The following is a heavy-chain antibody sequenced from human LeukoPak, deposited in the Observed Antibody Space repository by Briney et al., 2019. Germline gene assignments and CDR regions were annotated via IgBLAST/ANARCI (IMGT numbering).Heavy chain of an antibody. Sequence: ASAKVSCKDSVYTFTDYYMHCVQQAPGKGLEWMGLVVAEDGETIYAEKFHGRVTITADTTTDTNDLDLSRRRSGDTTVYHCSTVIAARPNVVWFAPWGQGTLVTVSS. V-gene: IGHV1-69-2*01. D-gene: IGHD6-6*01. CDR1: VYTFTDYY. CDR2: VVAEDGET. CDR3: STVIAARPNVVWFAP. J-gene: IGHJ5*02.